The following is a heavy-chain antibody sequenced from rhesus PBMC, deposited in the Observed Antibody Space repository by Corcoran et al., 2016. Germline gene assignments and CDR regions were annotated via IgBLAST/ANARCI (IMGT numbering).Heavy chain of an antibody. CDR3: ARGKRGYVSLDV. V-gene: IGHV4-73*01. J-gene: IGHJ5-2*02. CDR2: IDGNSAST. D-gene: IGHD6-13*01. CDR1: GGSITGYY. Sequence: QVKLQQWGEGLVKPSETLSLTCAVYGGSITGYYWSWIRQPPGKGLEWVGNIDGNSASTNYNPSLKNRVTISKDTSKNQFSLKLSSVTAADTAVYYCARGKRGYVSLDVWGRGVLVTVSS.